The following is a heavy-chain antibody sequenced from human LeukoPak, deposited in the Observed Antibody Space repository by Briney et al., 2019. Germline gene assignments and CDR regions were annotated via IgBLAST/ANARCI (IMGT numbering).Heavy chain of an antibody. D-gene: IGHD6-6*01. J-gene: IGHJ6*03. Sequence: ASVKVSCKASGYTFTSYGISWVRQAPGQGLEWMGWISAYNGNTNYAQKLQGRVTMTTDTSTSTAYMELRSLRSDDTAVYYCAREYSSSSPYYYYYYMDVWGQGTLVTVSS. CDR1: GYTFTSYG. CDR3: AREYSSSSPYYYYYYMDV. CDR2: ISAYNGNT. V-gene: IGHV1-18*01.